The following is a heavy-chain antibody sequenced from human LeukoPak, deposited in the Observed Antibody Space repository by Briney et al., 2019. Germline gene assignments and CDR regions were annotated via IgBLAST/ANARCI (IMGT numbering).Heavy chain of an antibody. CDR2: IYYSGST. CDR3: ARRPHYYGSGSYYYYYYYMDV. J-gene: IGHJ6*03. Sequence: SETLSPTCTVSGGSISSHYWSWIRQPPGKGLEWIGYIYYSGSTNYNPSLKSRVTISVDTSKNQFSLNLSSVTAADTAVYYCARRPHYYGSGSYYYYYYYMDVWGKGTTVTVSS. D-gene: IGHD3-10*01. CDR1: GGSISSHY. V-gene: IGHV4-59*11.